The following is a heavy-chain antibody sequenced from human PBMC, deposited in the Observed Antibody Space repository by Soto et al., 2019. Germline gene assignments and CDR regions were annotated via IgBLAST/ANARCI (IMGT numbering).Heavy chain of an antibody. CDR2: ISSNSAYI. V-gene: IGHV3-21*01. D-gene: IGHD6-13*01. CDR3: TRDASRDSSARGWFDP. CDR1: GFTFRSFT. J-gene: IGHJ5*02. Sequence: GGSLRLSCAASGFTFRSFTMNWVRQAPGKGLEWVSTISSNSAYIYYTDALRGRFPISRDNAKNSLPLQMNSLRAEDTAVYYCTRDASRDSSARGWFDPWGPGTVVTVSS.